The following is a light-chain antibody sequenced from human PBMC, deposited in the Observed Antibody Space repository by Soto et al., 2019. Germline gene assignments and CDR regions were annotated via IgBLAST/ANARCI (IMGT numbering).Light chain of an antibody. Sequence: EIVLTQSPGTLSLSPGERATLSCRASQSVTRNYLAWYQQKPGQAPRILIYGASTRATCIPDRFSGSGSGTDFTLTITRLEPEDFAVYYCQQYGGSPQAFCQGTKLEIK. CDR3: QQYGGSPQA. V-gene: IGKV3-20*01. J-gene: IGKJ2*01. CDR1: QSVTRNY. CDR2: GAS.